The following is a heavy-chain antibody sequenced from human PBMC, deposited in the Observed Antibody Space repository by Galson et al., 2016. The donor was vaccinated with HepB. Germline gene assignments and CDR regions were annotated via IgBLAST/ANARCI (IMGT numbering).Heavy chain of an antibody. D-gene: IGHD1-26*01. CDR1: GSIFSSHT. J-gene: IGHJ4*02. V-gene: IGHV3-48*01. CDR3: ARGEGSGSWLVGH. Sequence: AASGSIFSSHTMNWARQAPGKGLEWIAHIASTDGTTDYADSVMGRFTISRDNAKNSLFLQMNCLRADDTALYYCARGEGSGSWLVGHWGQGTLVTVSS. CDR2: IASTDGTT.